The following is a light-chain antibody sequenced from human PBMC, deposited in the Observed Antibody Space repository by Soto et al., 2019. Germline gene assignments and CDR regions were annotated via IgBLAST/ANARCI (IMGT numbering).Light chain of an antibody. CDR1: QSISSY. Sequence: DIQMTQSPSSLSASVGDRVTITCRASQSISSYLNWYQQKQGKAPKXLIYAASSLQGGVPSRSSGSGSGTDLTLTIGSLQPDDVETYDGQQSYSTPITFGQGTRLEIK. CDR2: AAS. CDR3: QQSYSTPIT. J-gene: IGKJ5*01. V-gene: IGKV1-39*01.